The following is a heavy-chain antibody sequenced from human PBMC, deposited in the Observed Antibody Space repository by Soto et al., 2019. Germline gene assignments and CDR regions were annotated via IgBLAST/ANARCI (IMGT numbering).Heavy chain of an antibody. CDR3: ATSRGSSWSSPDY. J-gene: IGHJ4*02. V-gene: IGHV1-18*01. CDR2: ISAYNGNT. CDR1: GYTFTSYG. Sequence: ASVKVSCKASGYTFTSYGISWVRQAPGQGLEWMGWISAYNGNTNYAQKLQGRVTMTEDTSTDTAYMELSSLRSEDTAVYYCATSRGSSWSSPDYWGQGTLVTVSS. D-gene: IGHD6-13*01.